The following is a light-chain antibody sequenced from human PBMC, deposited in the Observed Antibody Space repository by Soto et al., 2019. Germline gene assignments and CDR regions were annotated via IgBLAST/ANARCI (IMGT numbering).Light chain of an antibody. CDR1: QSVRSN. CDR3: QQYNDWPPKIT. Sequence: ETVMTQSPASLSVPPGERATLSCRATQSVRSNLAWYQQKPGQAHRLLIYDASTRATGIPGRFSGGGSGTEFTLTISSLQSEDSAVYYCQQYNDWPPKITFGGGTKVEIK. CDR2: DAS. J-gene: IGKJ4*01. V-gene: IGKV3-15*01.